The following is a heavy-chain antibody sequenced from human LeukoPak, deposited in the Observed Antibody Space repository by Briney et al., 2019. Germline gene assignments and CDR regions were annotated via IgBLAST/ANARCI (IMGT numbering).Heavy chain of an antibody. CDR1: GDSVSSNSAA. J-gene: IGHJ4*02. Sequence: SQTLSLTCAISGDSVSSNSAAWNWIRQSPSRGLEWLGRTYYRSKWYNDYAVSVKSRITINPDTSKNQFSLQLNSVTPEDTAVYYCAYEGLNYYGSGSYYPGTREFDYWGQGTLVTVSS. CDR3: AYEGLNYYGSGSYYPGTREFDY. V-gene: IGHV6-1*01. CDR2: TYYRSKWYN. D-gene: IGHD3-10*01.